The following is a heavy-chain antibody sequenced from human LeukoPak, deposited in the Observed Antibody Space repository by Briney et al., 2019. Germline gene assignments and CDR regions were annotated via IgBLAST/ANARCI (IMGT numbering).Heavy chain of an antibody. Sequence: SETLSLTCTVSGGPISSSSYYWGWIRPPPGKGLEWIASILHGGDTYYNPSLKTRVTILVDTSRNQSSLKLPSVTAADTAAYYCARMDRSTIATDYYYGIDVWGQGTTVTVSS. CDR1: GGPISSSSYY. J-gene: IGHJ6*02. CDR3: ARMDRSTIATDYYYGIDV. CDR2: ILHGGDT. V-gene: IGHV4-39*01. D-gene: IGHD2-2*01.